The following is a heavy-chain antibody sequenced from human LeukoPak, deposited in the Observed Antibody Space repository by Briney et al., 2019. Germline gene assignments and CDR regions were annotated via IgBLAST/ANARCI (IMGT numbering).Heavy chain of an antibody. V-gene: IGHV1-46*01. CDR3: ARGGCPLYYDFWSGYFCYYYYMDV. Sequence: ASVKVSCKASGYTFTSYYMHWVRQAPGQGLEWMGIINPSGGSTSYAQKFQGRVTMTRDMSTSTVYMELSSLRSEDTAVYYCARGGCPLYYDFWSGYFCYYYYMDVWGKGTTVTVSS. CDR1: GYTFTSYY. D-gene: IGHD3-3*01. CDR2: INPSGGST. J-gene: IGHJ6*03.